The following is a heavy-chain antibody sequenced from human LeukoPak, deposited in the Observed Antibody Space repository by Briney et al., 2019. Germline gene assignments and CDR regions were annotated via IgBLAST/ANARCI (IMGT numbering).Heavy chain of an antibody. CDR3: AGGFLADLSMFLVDY. J-gene: IGHJ4*02. Sequence: GGSLRLSCAASGFSFDDYGMSWVRQAPGQGLEWVSGINWNGGSTGYADSVKGRFTISRDNAKNSLYLQMSSLRAEDTALYYCAGGFLADLSMFLVDYWGQGTLVTVSS. CDR1: GFSFDDYG. D-gene: IGHD3-3*01. CDR2: INWNGGST. V-gene: IGHV3-20*04.